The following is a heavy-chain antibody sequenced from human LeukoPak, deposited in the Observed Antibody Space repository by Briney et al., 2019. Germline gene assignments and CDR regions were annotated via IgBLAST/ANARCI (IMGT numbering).Heavy chain of an antibody. J-gene: IGHJ4*02. V-gene: IGHV4-59*01. CDR1: GGSISSYY. CDR2: IFHSGST. CDR3: ARGAPGGNDYGDY. Sequence: PSETLSLTCTVSGGSISSYYWNWIRQPPGKGLEWIGYIFHSGSTNYNPSLKSRVTISVDTSKNQLSLKLSSVTAADTAVYYCARGAPGGNDYGDYWGQGTLVTVSS.